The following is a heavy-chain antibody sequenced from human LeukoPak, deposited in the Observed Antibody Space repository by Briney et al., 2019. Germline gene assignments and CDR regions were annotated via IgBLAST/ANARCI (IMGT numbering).Heavy chain of an antibody. Sequence: GGSLRLSCAASGFTFSTYAMTWVRQAPGRGLEWVSATSGGGGSTYYADSVKGRFTMSRDNSKNAVYLQMNSLRAEDTAVYFCAKGKASSWLDWFDPWGQGTLVTVSS. V-gene: IGHV3-23*01. CDR2: TSGGGGST. D-gene: IGHD6-13*01. CDR1: GFTFSTYA. CDR3: AKGKASSWLDWFDP. J-gene: IGHJ5*02.